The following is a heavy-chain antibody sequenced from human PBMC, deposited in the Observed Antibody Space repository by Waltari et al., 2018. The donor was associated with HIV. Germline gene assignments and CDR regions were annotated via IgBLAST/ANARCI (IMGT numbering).Heavy chain of an antibody. J-gene: IGHJ6*02. CDR3: ARGGSASMDV. Sequence: QAQLGQAGAEVRKPGASVKVTCKATGDASATYDVTWVRQATGQGPEWMGWMSPNSGNTVYAQEFQGRVTMTRDTSISTVDMELSSLTSEDTAVYYCARGGSASMDVWGQGTTVTVSS. CDR2: MSPNSGNT. CDR1: GDASATYD. V-gene: IGHV1-8*01.